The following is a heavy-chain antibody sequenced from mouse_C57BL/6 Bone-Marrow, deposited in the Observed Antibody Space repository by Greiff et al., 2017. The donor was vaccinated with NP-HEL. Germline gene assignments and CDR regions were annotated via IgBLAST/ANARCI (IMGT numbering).Heavy chain of an antibody. J-gene: IGHJ1*03. V-gene: IGHV1-39*01. CDR1: GYSFTDYN. CDR3: EAEGGYSLEYFDV. CDR2: INPNYGTT. Sequence: LQESGPELVKPGASVKISCKASGYSFTDYNMNWVKQSNGKSLEWIGVINPNYGTTSYNQKFKGKATLAVDQSSSTAYMQLNSLTSEDSAVYYCEAEGGYSLEYFDVWGTGTTVTVSS. D-gene: IGHD2-12*01.